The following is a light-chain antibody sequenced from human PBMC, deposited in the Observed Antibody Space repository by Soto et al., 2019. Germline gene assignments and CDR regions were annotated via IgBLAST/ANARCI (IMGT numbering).Light chain of an antibody. CDR1: QSISSW. Sequence: DIQMTQSPSTLSASVGDRVTITCRASQSISSWLAWYQQKPGKAPKILIYKASSLESGVASRLSGSGSGKVFTLTISSQQPDDFASYYYQQYNTYPVTFGQGTKVEIK. V-gene: IGKV1-5*03. CDR3: QQYNTYPVT. J-gene: IGKJ1*01. CDR2: KAS.